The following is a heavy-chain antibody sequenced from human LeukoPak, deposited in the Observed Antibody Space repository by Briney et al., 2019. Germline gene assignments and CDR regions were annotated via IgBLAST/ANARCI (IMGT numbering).Heavy chain of an antibody. V-gene: IGHV3-64*01. CDR2: ISSKGDNI. Sequence: GGSLRLSCAGSGFTFSSYAIHWVRQAPGKGLEYVSTISSKGDNIFYANSVKGRFTISRDNSKNTVYLQMNSLRAEDTAVYYCARDYGYFDYWGQGTLVTVSS. J-gene: IGHJ4*02. CDR1: GFTFSSYA. CDR3: ARDYGYFDY. D-gene: IGHD4-17*01.